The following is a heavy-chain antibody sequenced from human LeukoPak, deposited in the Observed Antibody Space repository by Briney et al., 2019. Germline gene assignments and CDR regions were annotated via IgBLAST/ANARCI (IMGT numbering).Heavy chain of an antibody. CDR1: GFTFSSYG. J-gene: IGHJ4*02. Sequence: PPGGSLRLSCAASGFTFSSYGMHWVRQAPGKGLEWVAVIWYDGSNKYYADSVKGRFTISRDNSKNTLYLQMNSLRAEDTAVYYCARDSYYGGNFDYWGQGTLVTVSS. V-gene: IGHV3-33*01. D-gene: IGHD4-23*01. CDR2: IWYDGSNK. CDR3: ARDSYYGGNFDY.